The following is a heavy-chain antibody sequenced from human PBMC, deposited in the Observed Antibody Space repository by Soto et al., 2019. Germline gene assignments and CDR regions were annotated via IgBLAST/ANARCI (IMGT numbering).Heavy chain of an antibody. J-gene: IGHJ4*02. CDR3: AHRRVVVTTSGGFDF. CDR1: GFSLSTSGVG. V-gene: IGHV2-5*02. Sequence: QITLRESGPTLVKPSQTLTLTCTFSGFSLSTSGVGVGWIRQPPGKALEWLALIYWDGDKRYSPSLKSRLAITKDTSKNQVVLTLTNMGPVDTATYYCAHRRVVVTTSGGFDFWGQGTLVTVSS. CDR2: IYWDGDK. D-gene: IGHD2-15*01.